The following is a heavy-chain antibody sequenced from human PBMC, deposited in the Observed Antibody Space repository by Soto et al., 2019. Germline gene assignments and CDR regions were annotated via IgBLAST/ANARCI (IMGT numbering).Heavy chain of an antibody. CDR2: ISYDGSNK. Sequence: QVQLVESGGGVVQPGRSLRLSCAASGFTFSSYGMHWVRQAPGKGLEWVAVISYDGSNKYYADSVKGRFTISRDNSKNTLYLQMNSLRAEDTAVYYCAKVVIAVAGTSDAFDIWGQGTMVTVSS. CDR1: GFTFSSYG. V-gene: IGHV3-30*18. CDR3: AKVVIAVAGTSDAFDI. J-gene: IGHJ3*02. D-gene: IGHD6-19*01.